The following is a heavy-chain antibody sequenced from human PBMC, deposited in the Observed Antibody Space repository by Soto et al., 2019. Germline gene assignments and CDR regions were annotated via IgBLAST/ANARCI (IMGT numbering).Heavy chain of an antibody. D-gene: IGHD2-15*01. CDR2: IYPGDSDT. CDR3: ARSAGNAGRFSEY. CDR1: GYTFTSYW. V-gene: IGHV5-51*01. J-gene: IGHJ4*02. Sequence: PGESLKISCKGSGYTFTSYWIGWVRQMPGEGLEWLGVIYPGDSDTRYSPSFQGQVTISADKSINTAYLQWGSLKASDSAIYYCARSAGNAGRFSEYWGQGPLVTVYS.